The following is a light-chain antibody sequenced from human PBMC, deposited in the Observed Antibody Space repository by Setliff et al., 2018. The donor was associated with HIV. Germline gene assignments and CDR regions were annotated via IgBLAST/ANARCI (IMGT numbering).Light chain of an antibody. CDR1: NIGSKS. V-gene: IGLV3-21*03. J-gene: IGLJ1*01. Sequence: SYELTQPPSVSVAPGKTARITCGGNNIGSKSVHWHQQKPGQAHVLVVYDDSDRPSGIPERFSGSNSGNTATLTISRVEAGDEADYYCQVWDSSSDHHYVFGTGTKVTVL. CDR2: DDS. CDR3: QVWDSSSDHHYV.